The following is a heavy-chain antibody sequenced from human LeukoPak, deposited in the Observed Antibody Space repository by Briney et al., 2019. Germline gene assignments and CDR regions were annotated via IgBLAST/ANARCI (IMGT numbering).Heavy chain of an antibody. J-gene: IGHJ4*02. CDR1: GYTFTADY. D-gene: IGHD5-18*01. V-gene: IGHV1-2*02. CDR2: INPNTGGT. Sequence: GASVKVSCKTSGYTFTADYMHWVRQAPGQGLEWMGWINPNTGGTNYAQKFQGRVTMTRDTSINTAYMDLNRLKSDDTAVYYCARDDSFQFDNWGQGTLVTVSS. CDR3: ARDDSFQFDN.